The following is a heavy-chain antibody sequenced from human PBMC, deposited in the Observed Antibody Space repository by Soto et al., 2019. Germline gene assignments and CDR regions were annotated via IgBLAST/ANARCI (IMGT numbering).Heavy chain of an antibody. J-gene: IGHJ6*03. D-gene: IGHD2-2*01. CDR3: ARHPIVVVPAAMGHYYYYYMDV. CDR2: IYPGDSDT. Sequence: GESLKISCKGSGYSFTSYWIGWVRQMPGKGLEWMGIIYPGDSDTRYSPSFQGQVTISADKSISTAYLQWSSLKASDTAMYYCARHPIVVVPAAMGHYYYYYMDVWGKGT. V-gene: IGHV5-51*01. CDR1: GYSFTSYW.